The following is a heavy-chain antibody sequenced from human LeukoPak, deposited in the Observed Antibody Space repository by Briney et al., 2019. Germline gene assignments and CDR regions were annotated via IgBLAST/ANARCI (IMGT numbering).Heavy chain of an antibody. V-gene: IGHV3-30-3*01. CDR3: ARDSVLWFGELSFDY. CDR2: ISYDGSNK. J-gene: IGHJ4*02. D-gene: IGHD3-10*01. Sequence: GRSLRLSCPAAGFTFSSYAMQWARQAPGKGLEWVAVISYDGSNKYYADSVKGRFTISRDNSKNTLYLQMNSLRAEDTAVYYCARDSVLWFGELSFDYWGQGTLVTVSS. CDR1: GFTFSSYA.